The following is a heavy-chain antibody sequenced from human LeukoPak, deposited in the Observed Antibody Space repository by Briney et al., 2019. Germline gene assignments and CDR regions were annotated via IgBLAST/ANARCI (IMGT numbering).Heavy chain of an antibody. V-gene: IGHV4-59*01. Sequence: SETLSLTCTFSGGSISTYYWSWLRQPPGKGLEWIGYIYYSGSTDYNPSLKSRVTISVDTSKNQFSLRLNSVTAADTAVYYCARLLGGDPYYMDVWGKGTTVTVSS. J-gene: IGHJ6*03. CDR1: GGSISTYY. CDR3: ARLLGGDPYYMDV. CDR2: IYYSGST. D-gene: IGHD3-3*01.